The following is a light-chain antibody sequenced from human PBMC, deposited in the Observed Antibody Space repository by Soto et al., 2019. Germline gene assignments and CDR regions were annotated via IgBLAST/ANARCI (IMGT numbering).Light chain of an antibody. Sequence: EIVLTESPGTLSLAPGQRATLSCSASQSVNSSDLAWYQQKPGQAPRLRIYGAYSRATGMPDSFSGSGSGTDFSLFISRREPEDFAVYYCQQYRRSPRYNFGRGIKLDIK. V-gene: IGKV3-20*01. CDR1: QSVNSSD. CDR2: GAY. CDR3: QQYRRSPRYN. J-gene: IGKJ2*01.